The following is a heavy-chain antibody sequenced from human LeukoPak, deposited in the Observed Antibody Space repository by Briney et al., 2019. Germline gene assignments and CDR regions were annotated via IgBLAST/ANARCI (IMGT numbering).Heavy chain of an antibody. CDR2: INPNSGGT. D-gene: IGHD3-22*01. V-gene: IGHV1-2*02. CDR3: AIPAYYYDSSGSLRY. J-gene: IGHJ4*02. CDR1: GYTFTGYY. Sequence: GASVKVSCKASGYTFTGYYMHWVRQAPGQALEWMGWINPNSGGTNYAQKFQGRVTMTRDTSISTAYMELSRLRSDDTAVYYCAIPAYYYDSSGSLRYWGQGTLVTVSS.